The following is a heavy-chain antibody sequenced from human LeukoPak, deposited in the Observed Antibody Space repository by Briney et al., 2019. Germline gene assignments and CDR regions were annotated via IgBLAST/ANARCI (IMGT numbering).Heavy chain of an antibody. D-gene: IGHD3-3*01. V-gene: IGHV3-30*18. CDR2: ISYDGSNK. CDR1: GFTFSNYG. Sequence: GGSLRLSCAASGFTFSNYGMHWVRQAPGKGLEWVAIISYDGSNKYYADSVKGRFTISRDNSKNTLFLQMNSLRAEDTAVYYCAKSVVYYDFWSIPNEYWGQGTLGTVSS. J-gene: IGHJ4*02. CDR3: AKSVVYYDFWSIPNEY.